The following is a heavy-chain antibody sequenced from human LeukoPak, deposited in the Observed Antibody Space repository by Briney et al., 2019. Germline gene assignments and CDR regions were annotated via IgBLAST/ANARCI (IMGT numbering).Heavy chain of an antibody. CDR3: AREILGAASAFDY. J-gene: IGHJ4*02. CDR2: IKEDGTVK. CDR1: GFIFSTYW. D-gene: IGHD6-13*01. Sequence: GGSLRLSCAASGFIFSTYWMSWVRQAPGKGLEWVANIKEDGTVKYHMDSVKGRFTISRDNAKNSLFLQMNSLRAEDTAVYYCAREILGAASAFDYWGQGTLVTVSS. V-gene: IGHV3-7*03.